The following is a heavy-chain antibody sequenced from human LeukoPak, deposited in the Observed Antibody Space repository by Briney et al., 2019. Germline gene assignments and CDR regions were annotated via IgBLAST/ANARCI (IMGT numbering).Heavy chain of an antibody. CDR1: GFTFSSYA. Sequence: GGSLRLSCAASGFTFSSYAMSWVRQAPGKGLEWVSAISGSGGSTYYADSVKGRFTISRDNSKNTLYLQMDSLRAEDTAVYYCAREIREYRYYFDYWGQGTLVTVSS. V-gene: IGHV3-23*01. D-gene: IGHD2-2*01. J-gene: IGHJ4*02. CDR3: AREIREYRYYFDY. CDR2: ISGSGGST.